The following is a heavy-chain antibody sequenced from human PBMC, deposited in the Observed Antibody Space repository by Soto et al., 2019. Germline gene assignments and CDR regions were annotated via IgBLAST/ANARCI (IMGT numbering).Heavy chain of an antibody. Sequence: PGGSLRLSCAASGFTFSNAWMNWVRQAPGKGLEWVGRIKSKTDGGTTDYAAPVKGRFTISRDDSKNTLYLQMNSLKTEDTAVYYCTTGPRLRYFDWSDYWGQGTLVTVSS. CDR2: IKSKTDGGTT. CDR1: GFTFSNAW. CDR3: TTGPRLRYFDWSDY. D-gene: IGHD3-9*01. V-gene: IGHV3-15*07. J-gene: IGHJ4*02.